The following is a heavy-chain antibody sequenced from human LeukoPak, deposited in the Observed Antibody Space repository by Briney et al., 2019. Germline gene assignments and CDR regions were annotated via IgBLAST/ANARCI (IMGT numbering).Heavy chain of an antibody. CDR1: GFTFSTYGM. CDR2: IYHSGST. CDR3: ARRDLILGSFDY. J-gene: IGHJ4*02. Sequence: GSLRLSCEASGFTFSTYGMSWVRQPPGKGLEWIGEIYHSGSTNYNPSLKSRVTISVDKSKNQFSLKLSSVTAADTAVYYCARRDLILGSFDYWGQGTLVTVSS. V-gene: IGHV4-4*02. D-gene: IGHD2-21*01.